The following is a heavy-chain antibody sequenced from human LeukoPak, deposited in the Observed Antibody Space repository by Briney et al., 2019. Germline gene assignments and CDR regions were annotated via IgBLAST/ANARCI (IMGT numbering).Heavy chain of an antibody. CDR2: MHHSGST. Sequence: KPSETLSLTCTVSGGSIRSYYWSWIRQPPGKGLEWIGYMHHSGSTKHNPYLKSRVTISLDTSKNQFSLKLSSVTAADTAVYYCARQAYCSGSSCNPFDYWGQGTLVTVSS. CDR3: ARQAYCSGSSCNPFDY. V-gene: IGHV4-59*08. CDR1: GGSIRSYY. J-gene: IGHJ4*02. D-gene: IGHD2-15*01.